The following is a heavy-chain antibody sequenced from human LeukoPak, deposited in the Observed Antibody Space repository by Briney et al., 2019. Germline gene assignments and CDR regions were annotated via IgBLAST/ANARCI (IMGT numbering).Heavy chain of an antibody. CDR1: GFAFSSYG. Sequence: GGSLGLSCAASGFAFSSYGMSWVRQAPGKGLEWVSAISGSGGSTYYADSVKGRFTISRDNSKNTLYLQMNSLRAEDTAVYYCAHSSGWYTYYFDYWGQGTLVTVSS. V-gene: IGHV3-23*01. CDR3: AHSSGWYTYYFDY. CDR2: ISGSGGST. J-gene: IGHJ4*02. D-gene: IGHD6-19*01.